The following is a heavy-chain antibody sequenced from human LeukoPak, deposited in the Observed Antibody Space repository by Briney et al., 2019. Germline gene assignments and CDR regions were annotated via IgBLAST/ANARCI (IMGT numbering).Heavy chain of an antibody. Sequence: SETLSLTCAVSGYSISSGYYWGWIRQPPGKGLEWIGSIYHSGSTYYNPSLKSRVTISVDTSKKQFSLKVSSVTAADTAVYYCARGPGIAAAGDDPWGQGTLVTVSS. D-gene: IGHD6-13*01. J-gene: IGHJ5*02. CDR2: IYHSGST. CDR1: GYSISSGYY. V-gene: IGHV4-38-2*01. CDR3: ARGPGIAAAGDDP.